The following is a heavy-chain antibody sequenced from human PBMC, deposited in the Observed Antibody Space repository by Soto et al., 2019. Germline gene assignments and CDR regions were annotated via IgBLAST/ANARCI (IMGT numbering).Heavy chain of an antibody. Sequence: QVQLVQSGAEEKKPGASVKVSCKASGYTFTSYPMNWLRQAPGQRPAWMGWINAGNGGTKYSQKFQVRVSITRDTSAXTXYXXLSRLRSEDTAVYYCATDRGGYCSGGSCSEAWFDPWGQGTLVTVSS. D-gene: IGHD2-15*01. CDR1: GYTFTSYP. V-gene: IGHV1-3*05. J-gene: IGHJ5*02. CDR3: ATDRGGYCSGGSCSEAWFDP. CDR2: INAGNGGT.